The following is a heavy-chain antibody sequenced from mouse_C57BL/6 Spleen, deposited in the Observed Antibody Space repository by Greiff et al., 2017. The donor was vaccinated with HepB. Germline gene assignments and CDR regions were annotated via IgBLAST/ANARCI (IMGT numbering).Heavy chain of an antibody. CDR2: IDPSDSYT. V-gene: IGHV1-69*01. CDR3: ARRKVLGVYDGYYDIDYYAMDY. J-gene: IGHJ4*01. Sequence: QVQLQQPGAELVMPGASVKLSCKASGYTFTSYWMHWVKQRPGQGLEWIGEIDPSDSYTNYNQKFKGKSTLTVDKSSSTAYMQLSSLTSEDSAVYYCARRKVLGVYDGYYDIDYYAMDYWGQGTSVTVSS. CDR1: GYTFTSYW. D-gene: IGHD2-3*01.